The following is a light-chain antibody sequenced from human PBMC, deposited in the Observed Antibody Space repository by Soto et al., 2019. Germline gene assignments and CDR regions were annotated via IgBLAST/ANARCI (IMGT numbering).Light chain of an antibody. CDR1: QSISSW. Sequence: DIPMTQSPSTLSASVGDRVTITCRASQSISSWLAWYQQKPGKAPKLLIYDASSLESGVPSRFSGSGSGTEFTLTISRLQPDDFATYYCQQYNSYPWTFGQGTKLEIK. CDR3: QQYNSYPWT. J-gene: IGKJ2*02. V-gene: IGKV1-5*01. CDR2: DAS.